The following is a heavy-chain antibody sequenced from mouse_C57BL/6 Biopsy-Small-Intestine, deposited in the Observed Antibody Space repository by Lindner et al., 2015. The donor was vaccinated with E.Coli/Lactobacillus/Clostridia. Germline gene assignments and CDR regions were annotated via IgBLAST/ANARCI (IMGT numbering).Heavy chain of an antibody. Sequence: SVKVSCKASGYTFTGYYMHWVRQAPGQGLEWMGWINPNSGGTNYAQKFQGRVTMTRDTSISTAYMELSRLRSDDTAVYYCARDRAYCSSTSCYSRPADCWGQGTLVTVSS. V-gene: IGHV1-53*01. CDR3: ARDRAYCSSTSCYSRPADC. D-gene: IGHD1-1*01. CDR2: INPNSGGT. CDR1: GYTFTGYY. J-gene: IGHJ4*01.